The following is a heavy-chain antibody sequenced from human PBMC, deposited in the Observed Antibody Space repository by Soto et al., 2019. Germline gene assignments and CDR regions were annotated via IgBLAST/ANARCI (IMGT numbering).Heavy chain of an antibody. CDR3: AALTATYWNFSS. D-gene: IGHD2-21*02. J-gene: IGHJ2*01. Sequence: KTSETLSLTCTVSGVSISAGGHYWAWLRQHPETGLEWLGYIDYSGTTDYNSSLRSRLTVTVDTSENQFSLSLSSVTAADSAIYYGAALTATYWNFSSWGRGTLVTVSS. CDR1: GVSISAGGHY. V-gene: IGHV4-31*03. CDR2: IDYSGTT.